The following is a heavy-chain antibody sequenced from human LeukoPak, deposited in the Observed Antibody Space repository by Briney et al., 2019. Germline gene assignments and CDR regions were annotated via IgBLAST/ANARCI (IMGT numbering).Heavy chain of an antibody. Sequence: PSETLSLTCAVYGGSFSGYYWSWIRQPPGKGLEWIGEINHSGSTNYSPSLKSRVTISVDTSKNQCSLKLSSVTAADTAVYYCARGGLFNVVVTAMYYWGQGTLVTVSS. J-gene: IGHJ4*02. V-gene: IGHV4-34*01. CDR2: INHSGST. CDR3: ARGGLFNVVVTAMYY. CDR1: GGSFSGYY. D-gene: IGHD2-21*02.